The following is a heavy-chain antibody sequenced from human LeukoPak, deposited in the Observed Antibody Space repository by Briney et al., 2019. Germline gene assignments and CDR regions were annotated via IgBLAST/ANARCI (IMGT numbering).Heavy chain of an antibody. Sequence: ASVKVSCKVSGYTLTELSMHWVRQAPGKGLEWMGGFDPEDGETIYGQKSEGRVTMTEDTSTGTAYRELSSLRSEDTAVYYCATDLRRGNYEWLVLRWGQGTLVTVSS. CDR1: GYTLTELS. D-gene: IGHD6-19*01. CDR2: FDPEDGET. CDR3: ATDLRRGNYEWLVLR. V-gene: IGHV1-24*01. J-gene: IGHJ4*02.